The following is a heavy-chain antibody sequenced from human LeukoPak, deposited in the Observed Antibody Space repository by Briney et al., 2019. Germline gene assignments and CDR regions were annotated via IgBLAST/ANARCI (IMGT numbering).Heavy chain of an antibody. CDR2: ISYDGSNK. D-gene: IGHD2-2*01. Sequence: GRSLRLSCAASGFTFSSYAMHWVRQAPGKGLEWVAVISYDGSNKYYADSVKGRFTISRDNSKNTLYLQMNSLRAEDTAVYYCARPEGGCSSTSCYHYYHYYGMDVWGQGTTVTVSS. V-gene: IGHV3-30-3*01. CDR3: ARPEGGCSSTSCYHYYHYYGMDV. J-gene: IGHJ6*02. CDR1: GFTFSSYA.